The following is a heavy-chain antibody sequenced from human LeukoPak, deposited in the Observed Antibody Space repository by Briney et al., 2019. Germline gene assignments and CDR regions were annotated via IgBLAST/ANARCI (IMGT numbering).Heavy chain of an antibody. CDR1: GGSISSGDYY. V-gene: IGHV4-30-4*08. J-gene: IGHJ4*02. D-gene: IGHD3-10*01. CDR3: AIGEGSGRLFDY. Sequence: KTSETLSLTCTVSGGSISSGDYYWSWIRQPPGKGLEWIGYIYYSGSTYYNPSLKSRVTISVDTSKNQFSLKLSSVTAADTAVYYCAIGEGSGRLFDYWGQGTLVTVSS. CDR2: IYYSGST.